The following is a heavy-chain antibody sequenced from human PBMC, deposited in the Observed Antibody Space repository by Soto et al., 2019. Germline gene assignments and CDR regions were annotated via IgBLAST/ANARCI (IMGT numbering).Heavy chain of an antibody. V-gene: IGHV3-21*01. D-gene: IGHD4-17*01. CDR3: ARDGDYGDYESLYYFDY. CDR2: ISSSSYI. CDR1: GFTFSSYS. Sequence: GGSLRLSCAASGFTFSSYSMNWVRQAPGKGLEWVSSISSSSYIYYADSVKGRFTISRDNAKNSLYLQMNSLRAEDTAVYFCARDGDYGDYESLYYFDYWGQGTLVTVSS. J-gene: IGHJ4*02.